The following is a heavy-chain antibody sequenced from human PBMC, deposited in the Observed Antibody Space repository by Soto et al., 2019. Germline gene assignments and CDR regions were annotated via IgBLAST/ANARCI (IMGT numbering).Heavy chain of an antibody. V-gene: IGHV4-34*01. Sequence: SETLSLTCAVYGGSFSGYYWSWIRQPPGKGPEWIGEINHSGSTNYNPSLKSRVNISEDTSKNKFSLKLSSVTAADTAVYYCARGRRGSSGWYYYGMDVWGQGTTDT. CDR2: INHSGST. CDR3: ARGRRGSSGWYYYGMDV. J-gene: IGHJ6*02. D-gene: IGHD6-19*01. CDR1: GGSFSGYY.